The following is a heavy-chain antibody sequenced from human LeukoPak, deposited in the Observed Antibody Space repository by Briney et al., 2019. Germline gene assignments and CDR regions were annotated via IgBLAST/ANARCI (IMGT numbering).Heavy chain of an antibody. CDR1: GGTFTSYA. J-gene: IGHJ4*02. D-gene: IGHD2-21*02. V-gene: IGHV1-69*06. CDR2: IIPIFGAA. Sequence: SVKVSCKASGGTFTSYAISWVRQAPGQGLEWIGGIIPIFGAANYAQKFQGRVTITADKSTSTSYMELSSLRSEDTAVYYCARSSVVTAMVHLEYWGQGTLVTVSS. CDR3: ARSSVVTAMVHLEY.